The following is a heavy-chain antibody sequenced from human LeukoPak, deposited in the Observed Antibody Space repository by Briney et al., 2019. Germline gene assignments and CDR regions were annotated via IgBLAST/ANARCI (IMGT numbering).Heavy chain of an antibody. J-gene: IGHJ4*02. D-gene: IGHD1-26*01. CDR1: GFAFSNDA. V-gene: IGHV3-23*01. CDR3: ARALGWELLRYYFDY. CDR2: ITNSGDSA. Sequence: GGSLRLSCGAYGFAFSNDAMSWVRQAPGKGLGWVSFITNSGDSAYYADSVKGRFTVSRDNAKNSLYLQMNSLRAEDTAVYYCARALGWELLRYYFDYWGQGTLVTVSS.